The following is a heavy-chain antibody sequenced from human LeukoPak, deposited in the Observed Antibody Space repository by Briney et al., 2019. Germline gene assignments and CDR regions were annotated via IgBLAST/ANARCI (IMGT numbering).Heavy chain of an antibody. D-gene: IGHD5-18*01. V-gene: IGHV3-23*01. CDR1: GFTFSSYA. CDR3: AKEVRGYSYGYEGDY. Sequence: GGSLRLSCADSGFTFSSYAMSWVRQAPGKGLEWVSAISGSGGSTYYADSVKGRFTISRDNSKNTLYLQMNSLRAEDTAVYYCAKEVRGYSYGYEGDYWGQGTLVTVSS. CDR2: ISGSGGST. J-gene: IGHJ4*02.